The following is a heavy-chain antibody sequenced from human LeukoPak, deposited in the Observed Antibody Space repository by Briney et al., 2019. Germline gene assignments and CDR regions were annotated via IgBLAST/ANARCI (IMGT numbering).Heavy chain of an antibody. J-gene: IGHJ6*03. D-gene: IGHD2-2*01. CDR1: GYTFTGYY. V-gene: IGHV1-2*02. CDR3: ARDGEDIVVVPAARIYYMDV. Sequence: ASVKVSCKASGYTFTGYYMHWVRQAPGQGLEWMGWINPNSGGTNYAQKFQGRVTMTRDTSISTAYMELSRLRSDDTAVYYCARDGEDIVVVPAARIYYMDVWGKGTTVTVSS. CDR2: INPNSGGT.